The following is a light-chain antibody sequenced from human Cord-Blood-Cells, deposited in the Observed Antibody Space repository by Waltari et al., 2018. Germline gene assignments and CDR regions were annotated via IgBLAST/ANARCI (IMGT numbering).Light chain of an antibody. V-gene: IGKV3-15*01. CDR3: QQYNNWPPLASYT. Sequence: EIVMTQSPATLSVSPGERATLSCRASQSVSSNLAWYQQKPGQAPRLLIYGASTRATGIPARFSGSGSGTEFTLTISSLQSEDFAVYYCQQYNNWPPLASYTFGQGTKLEMK. CDR2: GAS. CDR1: QSVSSN. J-gene: IGKJ2*01.